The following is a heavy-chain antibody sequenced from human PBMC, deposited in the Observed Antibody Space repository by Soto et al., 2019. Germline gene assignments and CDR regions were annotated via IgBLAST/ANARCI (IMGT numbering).Heavy chain of an antibody. CDR2: IYHSGST. V-gene: IGHV4-30-2*01. Sequence: SETLSLTCAVSGGSISSGGYSWSWIRQPPGKGLEWIGYIYHSGSTYYNPSLKSRVTISVDRSKNQFSLKLSSVTAADTAVYYCARARVWFGELQYGMDVWGQGTTVTVS. CDR3: ARARVWFGELQYGMDV. J-gene: IGHJ6*02. D-gene: IGHD3-10*01. CDR1: GGSISSGGYS.